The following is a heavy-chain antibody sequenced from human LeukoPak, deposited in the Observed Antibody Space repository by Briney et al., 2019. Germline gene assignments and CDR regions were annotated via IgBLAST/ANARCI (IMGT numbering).Heavy chain of an antibody. J-gene: IGHJ6*02. Sequence: PGRSLRLSCAASGFTFSSYGMHWVRQAPGKGLEWVAVISYDGSNKYYADSVKGRFTISRDNSKNTLYLQMNSLRAEDTAVYYCAKGEVNYYDSSGYPPLDVWGQGTTVTVSS. CDR1: GFTFSSYG. CDR2: ISYDGSNK. V-gene: IGHV3-30*18. D-gene: IGHD3-22*01. CDR3: AKGEVNYYDSSGYPPLDV.